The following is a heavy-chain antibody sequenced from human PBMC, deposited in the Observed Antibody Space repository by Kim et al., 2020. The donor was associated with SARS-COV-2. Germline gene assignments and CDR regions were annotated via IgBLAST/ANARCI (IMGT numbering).Heavy chain of an antibody. Sequence: SETLSLTCTVSGGSISSYYWSWIRQPPGKGLEWIGYIYYSGSTNYNPSLKSRVTISVDTSKNQFSLKLSSVTAADTAVYYCARDASYDILTGYYGPFDPWGQGTLVTVSS. CDR2: IYYSGST. J-gene: IGHJ5*02. D-gene: IGHD3-9*01. V-gene: IGHV4-59*13. CDR3: ARDASYDILTGYYGPFDP. CDR1: GGSISSYY.